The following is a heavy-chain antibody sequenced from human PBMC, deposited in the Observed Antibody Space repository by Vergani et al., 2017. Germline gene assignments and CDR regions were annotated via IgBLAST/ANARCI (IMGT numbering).Heavy chain of an antibody. Sequence: QVQLQESGPGLVKPSETLSLTCTVSGYSISSGYYWGWIRQPPGKGLEWIGSIYHSGSTYYNPSLKSRVTISVDTSKNQLSLKLSSVTAADTAVYYCARDIEPGYCSGGSCNNWFDPWGQGTLVTVSS. CDR1: GYSISSGYY. V-gene: IGHV4-38-2*02. CDR2: IYHSGST. D-gene: IGHD2-15*01. CDR3: ARDIEPGYCSGGSCNNWFDP. J-gene: IGHJ5*02.